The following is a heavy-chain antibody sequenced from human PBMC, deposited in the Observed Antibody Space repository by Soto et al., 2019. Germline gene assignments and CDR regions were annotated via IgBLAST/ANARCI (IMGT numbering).Heavy chain of an antibody. CDR1: GFTFSDYY. J-gene: IGHJ6*02. Sequence: LRLSCAASGFTFSDYYMSWIRQAPGKGLEWVSTITDVGDPTYYADSVKGRFTISRDNSKNTLFLQMNSLRAEDTARYYCAKDRDIAYHLEGGFYYSGMDVWGQGTTVTVSS. CDR2: ITDVGDPT. D-gene: IGHD5-12*01. V-gene: IGHV3-23*01. CDR3: AKDRDIAYHLEGGFYYSGMDV.